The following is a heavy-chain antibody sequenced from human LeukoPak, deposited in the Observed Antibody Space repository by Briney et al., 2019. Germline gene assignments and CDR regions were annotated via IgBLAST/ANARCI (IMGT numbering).Heavy chain of an antibody. CDR2: ISYDGSNK. D-gene: IGHD3-22*01. CDR3: ARDAGHEYYYDSSGYSNWFDP. J-gene: IGHJ5*02. CDR1: GLTFSSYA. V-gene: IGHV3-30-3*01. Sequence: GGSLRLSCAASGLTFSSYAMHWVRQAPGKGLEWVAVISYDGSNKYYADSVKGRFTISRDNSKNTLYLQMNSLRAEDTAVYYCARDAGHEYYYDSSGYSNWFDPWGQGTLVTVSS.